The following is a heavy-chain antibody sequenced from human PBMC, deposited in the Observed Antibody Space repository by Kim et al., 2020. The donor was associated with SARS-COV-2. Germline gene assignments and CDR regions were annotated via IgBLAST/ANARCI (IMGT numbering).Heavy chain of an antibody. D-gene: IGHD3-16*02. CDR3: AREGYSSEFDY. J-gene: IGHJ4*02. CDR2: IYSGGSK. CDR1: GFTVSSNY. Sequence: GGSLRLFCAASGFTVSSNYMSWVRKAPGKGPEWVSVIYSGGSKYYADSVKGRFTNSRHNSKNTLYLQMNSPRAEDTAVYDCAREGYSSEFDYWGQGTLVT. V-gene: IGHV3-53*01.